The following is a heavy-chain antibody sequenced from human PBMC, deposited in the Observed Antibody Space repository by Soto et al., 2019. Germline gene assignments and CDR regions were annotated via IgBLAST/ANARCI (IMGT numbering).Heavy chain of an antibody. V-gene: IGHV3-13*01. CDR1: GFIFSNFD. D-gene: IGHD3-10*01. CDR3: VRGLPGGFDP. CDR2: IGFAGDT. Sequence: GGSLRLYCGASGFIFSNFDMHWVRQTTEKGLEWVSGIGFAGDTNYSGSVKGRFTISRENAKNSLFLQMNSLRVGDTAVYYCVRGLPGGFDPWGRGTLVTVSS. J-gene: IGHJ5*02.